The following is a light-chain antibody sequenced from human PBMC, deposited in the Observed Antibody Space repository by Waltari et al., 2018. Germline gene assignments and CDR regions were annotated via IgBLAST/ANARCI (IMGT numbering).Light chain of an antibody. CDR2: DPN. Sequence: QSVVTQQPSASGTPGQTVTITCSGSSSIIGRNPLNWYQKLPGTAPRLIIFDPNKWPSGVPDRFSGSKSGTSASLAISGLQPEDEGEYYCSVWDDRLNGNWLFGGGTKVTVL. CDR1: SSIIGRNP. J-gene: IGLJ3*02. V-gene: IGLV1-44*01. CDR3: SVWDDRLNGNWL.